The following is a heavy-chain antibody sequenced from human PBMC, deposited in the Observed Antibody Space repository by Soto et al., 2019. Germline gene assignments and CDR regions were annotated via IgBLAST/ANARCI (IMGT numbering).Heavy chain of an antibody. CDR3: ATPFDTSGWYDY. J-gene: IGHJ4*02. Sequence: GESLKISCQGSGYSFTSYWIALVRQMPEKGLGLMGISYPDDYDTRYSPSFQGQVTISADKSISTSYLQWSSLKASATAMYYCATPFDTSGWYDYWGQGTLVTVSS. D-gene: IGHD6-19*01. CDR2: SYPDDYDT. CDR1: GYSFTSYW. V-gene: IGHV5-51*01.